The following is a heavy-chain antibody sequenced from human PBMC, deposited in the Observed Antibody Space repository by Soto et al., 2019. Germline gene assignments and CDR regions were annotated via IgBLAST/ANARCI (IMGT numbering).Heavy chain of an antibody. J-gene: IGHJ4*02. V-gene: IGHV4-30-4*01. CDR3: ATIKLGRNRIDY. Sequence: PSETLSLTCTVSGGSISSGDYYWSWIRQPPGKGLEWIGYIYYSGSTYYNPSLKSRVTISVDTSKNQFSLKLSSVTAADTAVYYCATIKLGRNRIDYWGQGTLVTVSS. CDR1: GGSISSGDYY. CDR2: IYYSGST. D-gene: IGHD1-20*01.